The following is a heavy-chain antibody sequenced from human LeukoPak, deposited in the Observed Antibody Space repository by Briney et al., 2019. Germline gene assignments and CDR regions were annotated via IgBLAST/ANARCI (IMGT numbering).Heavy chain of an antibody. CDR3: ARAGRANSSGYYYVFDY. V-gene: IGHV4-30-2*01. D-gene: IGHD3-22*01. Sequence: SQTLSLTCAVSGCSISSGGYSWSWIRQPPGKGREGIGYIDHSGSTYDNPSLKSRVPISVDRYQNQFSLKLRSVTAADTAVYYCARAGRANSSGYYYVFDYWGQGTLVTVSS. CDR2: IDHSGST. J-gene: IGHJ4*02. CDR1: GCSISSGGYS.